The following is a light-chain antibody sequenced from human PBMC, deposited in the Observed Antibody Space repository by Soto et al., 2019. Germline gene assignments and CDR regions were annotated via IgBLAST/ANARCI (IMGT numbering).Light chain of an antibody. V-gene: IGKV1-5*03. CDR3: QQFHIFSPT. Sequence: DIQMTQSPSTLSASVGERVTITCRASQSISSWLAWYHQKPGKAPKLLSYKASSLESGVPSRFSGSGSGTEFTLTISSLQPDDFATYYCQQFHIFSPTFGQGTKVDIK. CDR2: KAS. J-gene: IGKJ1*01. CDR1: QSISSW.